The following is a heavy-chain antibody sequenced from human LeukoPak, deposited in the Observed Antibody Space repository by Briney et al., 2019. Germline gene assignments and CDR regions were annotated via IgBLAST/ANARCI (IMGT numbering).Heavy chain of an antibody. Sequence: PGGSLRLSCAASGFTFNSHWMSWVRQAPGKGLEWVAKIKQDGSEKHYVDSVKGRFTISRDNAKNSLFLEMSSLRAEDTAVYYCARDRRPSQYVGLDFWGQGNLVTVSS. CDR1: GFTFNSHW. CDR2: IKQDGSEK. V-gene: IGHV3-7*01. D-gene: IGHD3-10*02. J-gene: IGHJ4*02. CDR3: ARDRRPSQYVGLDF.